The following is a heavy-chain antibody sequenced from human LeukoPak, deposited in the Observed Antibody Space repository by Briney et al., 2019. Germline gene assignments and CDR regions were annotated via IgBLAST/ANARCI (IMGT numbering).Heavy chain of an antibody. CDR2: IYPGDSDT. CDR3: ARIRSRYQLPPSSYYYYMDV. J-gene: IGHJ6*03. V-gene: IGHV5-51*01. CDR1: GYSFTSYW. Sequence: GESLKISCKGSGYSFTSYWIGWVRQMPGKGLEWMGIIYPGDSDTRYSPSFQGQVTISADKSISTAYLQWSSLKASDTAMYYCARIRSRYQLPPSSYYYYMDVWGKGTTVTVSS. D-gene: IGHD2-2*01.